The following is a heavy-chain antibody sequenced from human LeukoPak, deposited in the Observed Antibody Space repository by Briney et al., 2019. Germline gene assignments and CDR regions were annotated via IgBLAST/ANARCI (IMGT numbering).Heavy chain of an antibody. CDR3: ARVDYYYYYYMDV. V-gene: IGHV4-59*12. J-gene: IGHJ6*03. CDR1: GGSISSYY. Sequence: SETLSLTCTVSGGSISSYYWSWIRQPPGKGLEWIGYVYYSGSTNYNPSLKSRVTISVDRSKNQFSLKLSSVTAADTAVYYCARVDYYYYYYMDVWGKGTAVTVSS. CDR2: VYYSGST.